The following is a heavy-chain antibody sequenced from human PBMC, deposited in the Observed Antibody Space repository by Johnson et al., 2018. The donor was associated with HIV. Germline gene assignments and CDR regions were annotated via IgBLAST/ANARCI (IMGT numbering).Heavy chain of an antibody. CDR2: INNDGSST. V-gene: IGHV3-74*01. J-gene: IGHJ3*02. Sequence: VQLVESGGGLVQPGGSLRLSCAASGFTFSTYWMHWVRQVPGKGLMWVSRINNDGSSTNYADSVKGRFIISRDNAKNSLYMQMKSLRAEDTAVYYCARDSDSLYAFDIWGQGTMVTVSS. D-gene: IGHD3-22*01. CDR3: ARDSDSLYAFDI. CDR1: GFTFSTYW.